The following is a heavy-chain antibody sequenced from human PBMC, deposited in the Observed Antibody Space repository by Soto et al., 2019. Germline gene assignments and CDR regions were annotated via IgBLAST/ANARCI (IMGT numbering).Heavy chain of an antibody. CDR3: ARDRITIFGVASYYFDY. J-gene: IGHJ4*02. Sequence: QVQLQESGPGLVKPSETLSLTCTVSGGSVSSGSYYWSWIRQPPGKGLEWIGYIYYSGSTNYNPSLKIRVTISVDTSKNQFSLKLSSVTAADTAVYYCARDRITIFGVASYYFDYWGQGTLVTVSS. D-gene: IGHD3-3*01. V-gene: IGHV4-61*01. CDR1: GGSVSSGSYY. CDR2: IYYSGST.